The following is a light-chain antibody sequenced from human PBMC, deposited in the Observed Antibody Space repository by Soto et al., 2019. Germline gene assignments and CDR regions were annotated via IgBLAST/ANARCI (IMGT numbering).Light chain of an antibody. CDR3: CSYAGSSLYV. Sequence: QSVLTQPASVSGSPGQSITISCTGTSSVVGSYNLVSWYQQHPGKAPKLMIYEVSKRPSGVSNRFSGSKSGNTASLTISGLQAGDEADYYCCSYAGSSLYVFGTGTKVTVL. J-gene: IGLJ1*01. CDR2: EVS. CDR1: SSVVGSYNL. V-gene: IGLV2-23*02.